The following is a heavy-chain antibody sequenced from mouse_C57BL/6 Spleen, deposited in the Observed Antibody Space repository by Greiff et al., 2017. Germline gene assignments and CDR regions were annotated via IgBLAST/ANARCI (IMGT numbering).Heavy chain of an antibody. Sequence: VKLKESGPGLVAPSQSLSITCTVSGFSLTSSGVSWVRQPPGTGLEWLGVIWGDGSTNYHSALISRLSISKDNSKSQVFLKLNSLQTDDTATYYWAKDEGLRQYFEVWGTGTTVTVAS. CDR2: IWGDGST. J-gene: IGHJ1*03. V-gene: IGHV2-3*01. CDR1: GFSLTSSG. CDR3: AKDEGLRQYFEV. D-gene: IGHD2-4*01.